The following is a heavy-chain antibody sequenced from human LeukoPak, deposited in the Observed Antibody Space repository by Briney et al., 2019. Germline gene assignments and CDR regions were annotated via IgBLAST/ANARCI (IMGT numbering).Heavy chain of an antibody. Sequence: PGGSLRLSCAASGFTFSNAWMSWVRQAPGKGLESVGRIKRKSDGGTTDYAAPVKGRFSISRDDSINMVYLQMDGLKTEDTAVYYCTTGGGTSDFWGQGTLVTVSS. CDR1: GFTFSNAW. J-gene: IGHJ4*02. CDR3: TTGGGTSDF. CDR2: IKRKSDGGTT. V-gene: IGHV3-15*01. D-gene: IGHD1-1*01.